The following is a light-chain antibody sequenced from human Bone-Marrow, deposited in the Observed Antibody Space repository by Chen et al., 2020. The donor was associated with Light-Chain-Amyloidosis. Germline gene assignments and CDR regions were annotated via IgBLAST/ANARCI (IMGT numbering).Light chain of an antibody. Sequence: QSALTQPASVSGSPGQPLTISCTGTSSDVGGDNHVSWYQQHPDKAPKLMIYELTNRPSWVPDRFSGSKSDNTASLTISGLQTEDEADYFCSSYTITNTLVFGSGTRVTVL. V-gene: IGLV2-14*01. CDR1: SSDVGGDNH. CDR3: SSYTITNTLV. J-gene: IGLJ1*01. CDR2: ELT.